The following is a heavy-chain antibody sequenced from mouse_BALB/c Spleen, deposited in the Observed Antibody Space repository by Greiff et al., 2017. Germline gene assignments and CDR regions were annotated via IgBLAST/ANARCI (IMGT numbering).Heavy chain of an antibody. CDR1: GFNIKDYY. CDR2: IDPENGNT. CDR3: ARWGDYVAY. V-gene: IGHV14-1*02. J-gene: IGHJ3*01. D-gene: IGHD2-4*01. Sequence: LVESGAELVRPGALVKLSCKASGFNIKDYYMHWVKQRPEQGLEWIGWIDPENGNTIYDPKFQGKASITADTSSNTAYLQLSSLTSEDTAVYYCARWGDYVAYWGQGTLVTVSA.